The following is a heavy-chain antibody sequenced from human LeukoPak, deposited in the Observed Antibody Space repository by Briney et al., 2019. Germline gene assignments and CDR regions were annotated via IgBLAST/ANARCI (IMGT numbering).Heavy chain of an antibody. D-gene: IGHD4-23*01. Sequence: PGGSLRLSCAASGFTFSSYEMNWVRQAPGKGLEWVSYISSSGSTIYYADSVKGRFTVSRDNAKNSLYLQMNSPRAEDTAVYYCARDRDDYGGNKDFDYWGQGTLVTVSS. J-gene: IGHJ4*02. V-gene: IGHV3-48*03. CDR3: ARDRDDYGGNKDFDY. CDR2: ISSSGSTI. CDR1: GFTFSSYE.